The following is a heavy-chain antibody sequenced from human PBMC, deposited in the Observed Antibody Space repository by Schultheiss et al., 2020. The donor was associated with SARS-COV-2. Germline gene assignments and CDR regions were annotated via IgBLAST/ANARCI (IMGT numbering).Heavy chain of an antibody. V-gene: IGHV1-69*13. CDR2: IIPIFGTA. CDR1: GGTFSSYA. CDR3: TRDKGGGNVGDY. J-gene: IGHJ4*02. D-gene: IGHD4-23*01. Sequence: SVKVSCKASGGTFSSYAISWVRQAPGQGLEWMGGIIPIFGTANYAQKFHGRVTITADVSTSTAIMEMSSLRSEDTAVYCCTRDKGGGNVGDYWGQGTLVTVSS.